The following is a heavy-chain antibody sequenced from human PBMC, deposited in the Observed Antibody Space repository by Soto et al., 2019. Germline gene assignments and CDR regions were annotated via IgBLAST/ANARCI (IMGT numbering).Heavy chain of an antibody. D-gene: IGHD3-10*01. CDR3: TGSIITTAGTDAFDL. V-gene: IGHV1-46*03. CDR2: ISPRSGGT. CDR1: GYTFTSYY. J-gene: IGHJ3*01. Sequence: QVQLVQSGAEVKKPGASVRVSCKASGYTFTSYYIHWVRQAPGQGPEWMGMISPRSGGTDYAQKCQGTVTMTRDTSTITVYMDLCSLRSEDTAVYFCTGSIITTAGTDAFDLWGQGTLVTVSS.